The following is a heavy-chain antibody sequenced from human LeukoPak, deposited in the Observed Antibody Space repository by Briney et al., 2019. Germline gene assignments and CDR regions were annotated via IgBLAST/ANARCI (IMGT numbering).Heavy chain of an antibody. CDR1: GGSIRSYY. V-gene: IGHV4-4*07. D-gene: IGHD3-22*01. CDR3: ARDHTYYYDSSGYSSHFDY. J-gene: IGHJ4*02. CDR2: IYTSGST. Sequence: SETLSLTCTVSGGSIRSYYWSWIRQPAGKGLEWIGRIYTSGSTNYNPSLKSRVTISVDTSKNQFSLKLSSVTAADTAVYYCARDHTYYYDSSGYSSHFDYWGQGTLVTVSS.